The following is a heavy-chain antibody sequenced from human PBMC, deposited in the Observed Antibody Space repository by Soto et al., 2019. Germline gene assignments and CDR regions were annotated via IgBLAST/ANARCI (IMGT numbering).Heavy chain of an antibody. V-gene: IGHV3-30-3*01. CDR3: ARIGRPYDSSGQIFDY. J-gene: IGHJ4*02. CDR1: GFTFSSYA. Sequence: ESGGGVVQPGRSLRLSCAASGFTFSSYAMHWVRQAPGKGLEWVAVISYDGSNKYYADAVKGRFTISRDNSKNTLYLQMNSLRAEDTAVYYCARIGRPYDSSGQIFDYWGQGTLVTVSS. CDR2: ISYDGSNK. D-gene: IGHD3-22*01.